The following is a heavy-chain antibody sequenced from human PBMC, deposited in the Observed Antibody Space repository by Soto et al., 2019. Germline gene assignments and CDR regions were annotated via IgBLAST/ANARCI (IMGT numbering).Heavy chain of an antibody. J-gene: IGHJ3*02. CDR1: GYTYTSYA. V-gene: IGHV1-3*01. D-gene: IGHD1-20*01. Sequence: ASVKISCKASGYTYTSYAMHWMRQAPGQRLEWMGWINAGNGNTKYSQKFQGRVTITRDTSASTAYMELSSLRSEDTAVYYCARDYNGAFDIWGQGTMVTVSS. CDR3: ARDYNGAFDI. CDR2: INAGNGNT.